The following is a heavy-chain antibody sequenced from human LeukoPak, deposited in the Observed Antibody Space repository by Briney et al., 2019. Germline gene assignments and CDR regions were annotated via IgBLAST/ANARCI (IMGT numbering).Heavy chain of an antibody. CDR2: ISGSGGAA. D-gene: IGHD5-24*01. J-gene: IGHJ4*02. V-gene: IGHV3-23*01. CDR1: GFTFSNYA. CDR3: AKDQGGDVYMSDH. Sequence: GGSLRLSCAASGFTFSNYAMIWVRQAPGKGPEWVSTISGSGGAAYYAQSVKGRFTISRDNSKNTLFLQMNSLRAEDTSVYFCAKDQGGDVYMSDHWGQGTLVTVSS.